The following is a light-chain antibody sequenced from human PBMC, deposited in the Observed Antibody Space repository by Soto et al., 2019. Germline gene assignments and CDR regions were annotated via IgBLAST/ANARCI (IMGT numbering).Light chain of an antibody. CDR1: QSVSSSY. V-gene: IGKV3-20*01. CDR2: DAS. CDR3: QQYGSSPLT. J-gene: IGKJ4*01. Sequence: EIELTQSPGTLSLSPGERATLSCRASQSVSSSYLAWYQQKPGQAPRLLIYDASSRATGIPDRFSGGGSVTDFTLTISGLEPEIFAVFYCQQYGSSPLTFGGGTKVEFK.